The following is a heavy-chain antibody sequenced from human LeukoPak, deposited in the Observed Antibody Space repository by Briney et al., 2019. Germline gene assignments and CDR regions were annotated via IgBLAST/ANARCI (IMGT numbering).Heavy chain of an antibody. CDR3: ARVGYGWAARAFDY. D-gene: IGHD6-6*01. CDR1: GGSFNGYY. J-gene: IGHJ4*02. Sequence: SETLSLTCAVYGGSFNGYYWSWNRQPPGKGLEWIGEINHSGSTNYNPSLKSRVTISVDTSKNQFSLKLSSVTAADTAVYYCARVGYGWAARAFDYWGQGTLVTVSS. V-gene: IGHV4-34*01. CDR2: INHSGST.